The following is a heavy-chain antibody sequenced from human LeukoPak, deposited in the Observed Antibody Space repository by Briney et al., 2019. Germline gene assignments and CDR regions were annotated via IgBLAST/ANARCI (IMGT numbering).Heavy chain of an antibody. CDR3: ARGPAVAGRTRYSYMDL. D-gene: IGHD6-19*01. CDR2: IIPIFGTA. CDR1: GGTFSSYA. Sequence: SVKVSCKASGGTFSSYAISWVRQAPGQGLEWMGGIIPIFGTANYAQKFQGRVTITTDESTSTAYMELSSLRSEDTAVYYCARGPAVAGRTRYSYMDLWGKGTTVTVSS. V-gene: IGHV1-69*05. J-gene: IGHJ6*03.